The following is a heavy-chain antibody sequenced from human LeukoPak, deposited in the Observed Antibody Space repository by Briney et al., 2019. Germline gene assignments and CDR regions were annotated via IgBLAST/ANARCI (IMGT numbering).Heavy chain of an antibody. CDR1: RFTFSNYA. Sequence: PGGSLRLSCAASRFTFSNYAMSWVRQAPGKGLEWVSAISVGGDTYYADSVRGRFTISRDSSKSTLYLQMNSLRAEDTAMYYCAKDRATITVFGVAPTASFDYWGQGTLVTVSS. D-gene: IGHD3-3*01. CDR2: ISVGGDT. CDR3: AKDRATITVFGVAPTASFDY. J-gene: IGHJ4*02. V-gene: IGHV3-23*01.